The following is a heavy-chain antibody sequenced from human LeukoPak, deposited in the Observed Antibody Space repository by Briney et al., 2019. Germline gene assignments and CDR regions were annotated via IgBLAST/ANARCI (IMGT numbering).Heavy chain of an antibody. CDR3: ARDTTSGWYGTRWAGWFDP. CDR2: IYYSGNT. J-gene: IGHJ5*02. Sequence: SETLSLTCTVSGGSISSSSYYWGWIRQPPGKGLEWIGSIYYSGNTYYNPSLKSRVTISVDTSKNQFSLKLSSVTAADTAVYYCARDTTSGWYGTRWAGWFDPWGQGTLVTVSS. V-gene: IGHV4-39*07. D-gene: IGHD6-19*01. CDR1: GGSISSSSYY.